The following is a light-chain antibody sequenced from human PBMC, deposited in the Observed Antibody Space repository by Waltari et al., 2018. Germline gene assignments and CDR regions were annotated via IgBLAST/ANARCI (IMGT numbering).Light chain of an antibody. V-gene: IGKV1-33*01. J-gene: IGKJ4*01. CDR2: DAS. CDR3: QQYHSVPLT. Sequence: DIHMTQSPSSLSAPVADRVTITCQASQDIKKSLNWIHQKAGKAPKVLIFDASNSQTGAPSRFSGSGSGTDFNFIISNLQPEAMGTYYSQQYHSVPLTFGGGTTVEIK. CDR1: QDIKKS.